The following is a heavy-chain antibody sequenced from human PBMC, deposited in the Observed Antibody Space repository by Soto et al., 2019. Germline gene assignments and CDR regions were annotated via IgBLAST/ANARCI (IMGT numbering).Heavy chain of an antibody. CDR2: IFSNDEK. D-gene: IGHD3-16*02. CDR3: ARISVWGSYRLFDY. Sequence: QVTLKESGPVLVKPTETLTLTCTVSGFSLSNARMGVSWIRQPPGKALEWLAHIFSNDEKSYSTSLKSRLTISKAPSKSRVVLTMTNMDPVDTATYYCARISVWGSYRLFDYWGQGTLVTVSS. V-gene: IGHV2-26*01. J-gene: IGHJ4*02. CDR1: GFSLSNARMG.